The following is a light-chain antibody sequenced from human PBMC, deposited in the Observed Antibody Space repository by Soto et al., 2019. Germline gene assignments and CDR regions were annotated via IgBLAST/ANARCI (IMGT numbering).Light chain of an antibody. V-gene: IGKV2-30*01. CDR2: EVS. CDR1: QSLVYSGENTY. CDR3: MQGTHRPRT. Sequence: DVVMTQSPLSLSVILGQPAPISCRSSQSLVYSGENTYLSWFQQRPGQSPRRLIYEVSKRDSGVPDRFSGSGAGTDFTLKISRVEAEDLGVYYCMQGTHRPRTFGQGTKVDIK. J-gene: IGKJ1*01.